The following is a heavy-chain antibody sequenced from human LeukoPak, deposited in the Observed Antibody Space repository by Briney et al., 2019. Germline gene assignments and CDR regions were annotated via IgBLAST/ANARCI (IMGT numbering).Heavy chain of an antibody. J-gene: IGHJ4*02. CDR1: GGSISGSSYY. CDR2: IYYSGST. Sequence: SETLSLTCTVSGGSISGSSYYWGWIRQPPGKGLEWIGSIYYSGSTYYNPSLQTRVTISVDTSNNQFSLKLNSVTAADTAFYYCSASGSYYRPFDYWGQGTLVTVSS. V-gene: IGHV4-39*01. CDR3: SASGSYYRPFDY. D-gene: IGHD1-26*01.